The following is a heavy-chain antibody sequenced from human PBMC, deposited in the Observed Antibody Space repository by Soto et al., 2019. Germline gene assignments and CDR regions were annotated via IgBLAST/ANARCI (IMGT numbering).Heavy chain of an antibody. CDR2: ISHDGSNK. CDR3: AKDRMGAGVRGYFDY. CDR1: GFTFSSYG. V-gene: IGHV3-30*18. J-gene: IGHJ4*02. D-gene: IGHD3-10*01. Sequence: QVQLVESGGGVVQPGKSLRLSCAGSGFTFSSYGMDWVRQAPGKGLEWVAVISHDGSNKYYADSVKGRFTISRDNSKNTLYLQMSSLRADDTAVYYCAKDRMGAGVRGYFDYWGQGTLVTVAS.